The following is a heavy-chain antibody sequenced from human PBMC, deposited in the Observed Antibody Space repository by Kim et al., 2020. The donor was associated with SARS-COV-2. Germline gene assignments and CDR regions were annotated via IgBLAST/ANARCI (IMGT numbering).Heavy chain of an antibody. J-gene: IGHJ4*02. CDR1: GGTFSSYA. D-gene: IGHD5-12*01. CDR3: ARDEGWLRLRGFDY. Sequence: SVKVSCKASGGTFSSYAISWVRQAPGQGLEWMGRIIPILGIANYAQKFQGRVTITADKSTSTAYMELSSLRSEDTAVYYCARDEGWLRLRGFDYWGQGTLVTVSS. V-gene: IGHV1-69*04. CDR2: IIPILGIA.